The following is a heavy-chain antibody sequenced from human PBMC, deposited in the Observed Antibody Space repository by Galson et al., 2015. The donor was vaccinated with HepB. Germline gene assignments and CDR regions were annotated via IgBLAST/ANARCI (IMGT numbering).Heavy chain of an antibody. D-gene: IGHD6-13*01. Sequence: SLRLSCAASGFTFSSYAMSWVRQAPGKGLEWVSAISGSGGSTYYADSVKGRFTISRDNSKNTLYLQMNSLRAEDTAVYYCAKMGAAAGRGRYWGQGTLVTVSS. CDR2: ISGSGGST. CDR3: AKMGAAAGRGRY. CDR1: GFTFSSYA. V-gene: IGHV3-23*01. J-gene: IGHJ4*02.